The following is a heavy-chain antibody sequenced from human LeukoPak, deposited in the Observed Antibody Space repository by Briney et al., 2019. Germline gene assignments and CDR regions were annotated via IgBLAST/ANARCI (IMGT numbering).Heavy chain of an antibody. CDR1: GGSISSNW. Sequence: KPSGTLSLTCAVSGGSISSNWWSWVRQPPGKGLEWIGEIQYSGRTNYNPSLKSRVTISVDKSKKQFSLYVYSVTAADTAMYYCARDESDFSKVAYWGQGTLVIVSS. J-gene: IGHJ4*02. V-gene: IGHV4-4*02. D-gene: IGHD4-11*01. CDR3: ARDESDFSKVAY. CDR2: IQYSGRT.